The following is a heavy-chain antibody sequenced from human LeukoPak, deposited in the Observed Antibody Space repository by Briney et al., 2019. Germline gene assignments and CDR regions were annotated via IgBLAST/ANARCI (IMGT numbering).Heavy chain of an antibody. V-gene: IGHV4-39*01. CDR3: ARRFAPSRNDAFDI. CDR1: GGSINSSSYN. CDR2: IYYSGST. J-gene: IGHJ3*02. D-gene: IGHD3-10*01. Sequence: KPSEALSLTCTVSGGSINSSSYNWGWIPQPPGKGLEWIGTIYYSGSTYYNPSLKSRVTISVDTSKNQFSLKLSSVTASDTAVYYCARRFAPSRNDAFDIWGQGTMVTVSS.